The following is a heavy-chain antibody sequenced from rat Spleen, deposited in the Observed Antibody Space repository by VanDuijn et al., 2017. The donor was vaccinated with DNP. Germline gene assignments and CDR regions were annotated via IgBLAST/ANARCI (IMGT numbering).Heavy chain of an antibody. J-gene: IGHJ2*01. CDR1: GFSITTNY. CDR3: ARWSDYFDY. V-gene: IGHV3-1*01. Sequence: EVHLQESGPGLVKPSQSLSLACSVTGFSITTNYWGWIRKFPGNKMEWVGHISYSGSTSYNPSLKSRISITRDTSKNQFFLHLNSVTTEDTATYYCARWSDYFDYWGQGVMVTVSS. CDR2: ISYSGST.